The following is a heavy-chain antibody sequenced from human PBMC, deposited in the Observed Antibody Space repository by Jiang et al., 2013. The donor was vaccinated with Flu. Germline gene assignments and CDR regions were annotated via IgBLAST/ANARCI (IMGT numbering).Heavy chain of an antibody. Sequence: PGLVKPSETLALTCAVSGYSISDGYWWGWIRQSPGKGLQWIGSVYYSGNTNYNPSLKSRISISEDTSKNQLSLKLNSVTAADTAVYYCVREETTQKNGFDIWGQGTMVIVSS. CDR3: VREETTQKNGFDI. CDR2: VYYSGNT. CDR1: GYSISDGYW. J-gene: IGHJ3*02. V-gene: IGHV4-38-2*02. D-gene: IGHD1-1*01.